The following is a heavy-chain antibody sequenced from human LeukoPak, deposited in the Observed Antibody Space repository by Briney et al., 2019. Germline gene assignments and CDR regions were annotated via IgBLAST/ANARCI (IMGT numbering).Heavy chain of an antibody. D-gene: IGHD2-15*01. CDR1: GGTFSSYA. V-gene: IGHV1-69*01. CDR3: ARDTDIVVVVAARYYYYYGMDV. CDR2: IIPIFGTA. J-gene: IGHJ6*02. Sequence: SVTVSCTASGGTFSSYAISWVRQAPGQGLEWMGGIIPIFGTANYAQKFQGRVTITADESTSTAYMELSSLRSEDTAVYYCARDTDIVVVVAARYYYYYGMDVWGQGTTVTVSS.